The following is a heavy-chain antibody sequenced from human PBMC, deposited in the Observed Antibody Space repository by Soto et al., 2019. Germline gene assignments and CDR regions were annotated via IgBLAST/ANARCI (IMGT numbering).Heavy chain of an antibody. CDR2: IIPILGIA. J-gene: IGHJ6*03. CDR3: ARDSLPPWEVPAASQDYYYYYMDV. D-gene: IGHD2-2*01. Sequence: GASVKVSCKASGGTFSSYTISWVRQAPGQGLEWMGRIIPILGIANYAQKFQGRVTITADKSTSTAYMELSSLRSEDTAVYYCARDSLPPWEVPAASQDYYYYYMDVWGKGTTVTVSS. CDR1: GGTFSSYT. V-gene: IGHV1-69*04.